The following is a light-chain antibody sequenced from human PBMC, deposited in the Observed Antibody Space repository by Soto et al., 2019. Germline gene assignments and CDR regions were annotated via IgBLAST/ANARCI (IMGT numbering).Light chain of an antibody. CDR2: DAS. CDR1: QDIRNF. V-gene: IGKV1-33*01. Sequence: GDRVTITCQASQDIRNFLNWYQQKPGRAPKLLIYDASNLETGVPSRFSGSGSGTHFTFTISSLQPEDIATYYCQQYDNLPSYTFGQGTKLEIK. CDR3: QQYDNLPSYT. J-gene: IGKJ2*01.